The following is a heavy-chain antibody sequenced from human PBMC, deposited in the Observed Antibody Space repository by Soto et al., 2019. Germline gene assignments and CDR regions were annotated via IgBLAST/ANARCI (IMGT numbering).Heavy chain of an antibody. CDR2: ISAYHGHT. V-gene: IGHV1-18*01. D-gene: IGHD3-16*02. J-gene: IGHJ3*02. Sequence: QVQLVQSGAEMKKPGASVKVSCKASGYTFTSYGISWVRQAPGQGLEWMGWISAYHGHTNYAQKLQGRVTMTTDTSTSTAYMELRSLRSDDTAVYYCARELPPALYNAFDIWGQGTMVTVSS. CDR1: GYTFTSYG. CDR3: ARELPPALYNAFDI.